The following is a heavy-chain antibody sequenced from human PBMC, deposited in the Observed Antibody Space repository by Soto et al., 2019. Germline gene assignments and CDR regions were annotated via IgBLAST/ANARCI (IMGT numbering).Heavy chain of an antibody. J-gene: IGHJ5*02. CDR1: GYTFTSYD. Sequence: ASVKVSCKASGYTFTSYDINWVRQATGQGLEWMGWMNPNSGNTGYAQKFQGRVTMTRNTSISTAYMELSSLRSEDTAVYYCARGIRYFDWLDGWFDPWGQGTLVTVSS. CDR2: MNPNSGNT. CDR3: ARGIRYFDWLDGWFDP. V-gene: IGHV1-8*01. D-gene: IGHD3-9*01.